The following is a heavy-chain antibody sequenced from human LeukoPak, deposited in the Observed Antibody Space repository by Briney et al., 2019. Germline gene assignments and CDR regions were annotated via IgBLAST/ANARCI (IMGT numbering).Heavy chain of an antibody. D-gene: IGHD3-9*01. V-gene: IGHV4-39*01. CDR1: GGSISSSTYY. CDR3: ARLDWLSGTWFDY. CDR2: IYYSGST. Sequence: PSETLSLTCTVSGGSISSSTYYWGWIRQPPGKGLEWIGNIYYSGSTYYNPSLKSRVTISVDTSKNQFSLKLSSVTAADTAVYYCARLDWLSGTWFDYWGQGTLVTVSS. J-gene: IGHJ4*02.